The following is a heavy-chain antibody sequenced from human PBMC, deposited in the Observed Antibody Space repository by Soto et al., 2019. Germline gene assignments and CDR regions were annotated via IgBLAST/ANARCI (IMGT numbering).Heavy chain of an antibody. CDR1: GGSISNYY. CDR2: IFSSGST. CDR3: ARQRRDFDY. J-gene: IGHJ4*02. Sequence: SETLSLTCAVSGGSISNYYWSWIRQPPGKGLQWIGYIFSSGSTNYNPSLKSRVTISVDTSKNQFSLNLSSVTAADTAVYYCARQRRDFDYWGQGSLVT. V-gene: IGHV4-59*08.